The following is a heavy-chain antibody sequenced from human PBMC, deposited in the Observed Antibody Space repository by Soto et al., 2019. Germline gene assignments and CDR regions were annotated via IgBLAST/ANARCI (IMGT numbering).Heavy chain of an antibody. D-gene: IGHD5-12*01. CDR1: GGSISSYY. V-gene: IGHV4-59*08. Sequence: SETLSLTCTVSGGSISSYYWSWIRQPPGRGLEWIGYIYYSGSTNYNPSLKSRVTISVDTSKNQFSLKLSSVTAADTAVYYCARRRESLRGSHDYWGQGTLVTVSS. CDR3: ARRRESLRGSHDY. CDR2: IYYSGST. J-gene: IGHJ4*02.